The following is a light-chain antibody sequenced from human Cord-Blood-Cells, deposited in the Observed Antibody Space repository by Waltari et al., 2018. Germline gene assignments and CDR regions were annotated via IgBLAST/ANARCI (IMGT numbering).Light chain of an antibody. CDR3: SSYTSSSTRRVV. V-gene: IGLV2-14*01. CDR1: SSDVGGYNY. CDR2: GVS. Sequence: QSALSQPASVSGSPGQSITISCTGTSSDVGGYNYVSWYQQHPGKAPKLMIYGVSKRPSGESTGFADDKYGNTACLSISGLQDGDQADYYCSSYTSSSTRRVVFGGGTKLTLL. J-gene: IGLJ2*01.